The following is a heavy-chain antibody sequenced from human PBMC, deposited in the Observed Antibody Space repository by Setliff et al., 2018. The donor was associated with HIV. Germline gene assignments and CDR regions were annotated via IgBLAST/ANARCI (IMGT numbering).Heavy chain of an antibody. CDR2: IHYTGRT. CDR1: GGSITGSPYF. CDR3: ARVIPAGVPANWFDP. D-gene: IGHD2-2*01. J-gene: IGHJ5*02. V-gene: IGHV4-39*02. Sequence: SSETLSLTCTVSGGSITGSPYFWGWIRRPPLKGLEWIASIHYTGRTYYNPSLKSRVSTSVDPSKNTLSLKLTSVTAADTAVYYCARVIPAGVPANWFDPWGHGTLVTVSS.